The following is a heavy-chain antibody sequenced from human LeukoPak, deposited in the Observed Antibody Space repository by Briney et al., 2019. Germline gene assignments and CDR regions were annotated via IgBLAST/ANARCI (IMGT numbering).Heavy chain of an antibody. CDR2: IHYTGNT. J-gene: IGHJ4*02. Sequence: SETLSLLCTVSGASVRGHYWSWIRQPPGKGLEWIGYIHYTGNTDYNPSLTSRVTMSVDPSKHQFSLMLTSVTAAHPAGYYCAGGYGSGSYNNFNQWGQGLLVAVSS. CDR1: GASVRGHY. CDR3: AGGYGSGSYNNFNQ. V-gene: IGHV4-59*02. D-gene: IGHD3-10*01.